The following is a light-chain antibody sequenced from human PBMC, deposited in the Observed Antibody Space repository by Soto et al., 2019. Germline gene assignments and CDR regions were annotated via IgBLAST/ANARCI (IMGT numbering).Light chain of an antibody. V-gene: IGKV1-5*03. Sequence: DFQMSQSPSTLSASVGARVTITCRASQSVHSWLAWYQQKPGRTPKLLIYRASTLESGVPSRFSGSGSGTEFTLTISSVQPDDFAAYYCQQYNAHPYTFGQGTKLEIK. CDR3: QQYNAHPYT. CDR1: QSVHSW. CDR2: RAS. J-gene: IGKJ2*01.